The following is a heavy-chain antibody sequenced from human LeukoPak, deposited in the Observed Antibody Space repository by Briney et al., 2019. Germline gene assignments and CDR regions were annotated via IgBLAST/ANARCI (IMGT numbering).Heavy chain of an antibody. CDR2: ISAYSGDT. J-gene: IGHJ4*02. CDR3: AREREAHSDY. CDR1: GYTFTSYG. D-gene: IGHD6-13*01. Sequence: ASVKVSCKASGYTFTSYGISWVRQAPGQGLEWMGWISAYSGDTNYAQKFQGRATMTTDTSTSTAYMELRSLRSDDTAVYYCAREREAHSDYWGQGTLVTVSS. V-gene: IGHV1-18*01.